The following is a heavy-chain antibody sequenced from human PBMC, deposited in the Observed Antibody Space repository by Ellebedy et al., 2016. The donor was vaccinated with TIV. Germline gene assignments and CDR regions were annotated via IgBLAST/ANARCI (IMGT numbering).Heavy chain of an antibody. CDR3: ARDRYGDYYFDY. CDR1: GFTFSGYW. Sequence: GGSLRLSXAASGFTFSGYWMSWVRQAPGKGLEWVANINQDGSQRYSVDSVKGRFTISRDNAKNSLYLQMNSLRAEDTAVYYCARDRYGDYYFDYWGQGTLVTVSS. CDR2: INQDGSQR. V-gene: IGHV3-7*01. D-gene: IGHD4-17*01. J-gene: IGHJ4*02.